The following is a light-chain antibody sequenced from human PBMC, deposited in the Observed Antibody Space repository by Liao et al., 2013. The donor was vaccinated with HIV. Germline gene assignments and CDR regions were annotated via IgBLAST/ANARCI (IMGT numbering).Light chain of an antibody. V-gene: IGLV3-21*01. CDR2: YDS. CDR3: QAWDSSTYV. Sequence: SYVLTQPPSVSVAPGKTARITCGGKNIGSKSVHWYQQKPGQAPVLVIYYDSDRPSGIPERFSGSNSGNTATLTISGTQTLDEADYYCQAWDSSTYVFGTGTKVTVL. J-gene: IGLJ1*01. CDR1: NIGSKS.